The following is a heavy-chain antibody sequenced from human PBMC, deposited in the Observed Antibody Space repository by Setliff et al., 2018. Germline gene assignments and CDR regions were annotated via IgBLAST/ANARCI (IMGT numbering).Heavy chain of an antibody. Sequence: WASVKVSCKTSGYSLTSHYMHWVRQAPGQGLEWMGIINPGGVTFSSTQNFEGRVSMTSDTSTSTVFMELNSLTSDDTGVYYCARAGLAAAGRKGVFDHWGQGTLVTVSS. D-gene: IGHD6-13*01. CDR2: INPGGVTF. V-gene: IGHV1-46*01. CDR1: GYSLTSHY. J-gene: IGHJ4*02. CDR3: ARAGLAAAGRKGVFDH.